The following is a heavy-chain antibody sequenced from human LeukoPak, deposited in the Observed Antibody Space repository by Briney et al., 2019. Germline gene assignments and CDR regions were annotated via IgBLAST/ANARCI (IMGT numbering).Heavy chain of an antibody. CDR3: ARGPSGYHNT. V-gene: IGHV3-74*01. J-gene: IGHJ4*02. CDR2: IDNDGGST. D-gene: IGHD5-12*01. Sequence: GGSLRLSCAASGFTFHSYWMHWVRQAPGKGLVWVSRIDNDGGSTTYADSVKGRFTISRDNSKNTLYLQMNSLRAEDTAVYYCARGPSGYHNTGGQGTLVTVSS. CDR1: GFTFHSYW.